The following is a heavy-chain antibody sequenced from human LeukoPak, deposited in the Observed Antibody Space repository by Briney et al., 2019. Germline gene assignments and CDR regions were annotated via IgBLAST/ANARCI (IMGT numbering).Heavy chain of an antibody. CDR3: ARDSTTRGVDY. CDR1: GFTFSSYA. V-gene: IGHV3-64*01. J-gene: IGHJ4*02. Sequence: TGGSLRLSCAASGFTFSSYAMHWVRQAPGRGLEFVSAISSTGGSTYYAKSVKSRFTISRDNSKNTLYLQMGSLRAEDMAVYYCARDSTTRGVDYWGQGTLVTVSS. CDR2: ISSTGGST. D-gene: IGHD4-17*01.